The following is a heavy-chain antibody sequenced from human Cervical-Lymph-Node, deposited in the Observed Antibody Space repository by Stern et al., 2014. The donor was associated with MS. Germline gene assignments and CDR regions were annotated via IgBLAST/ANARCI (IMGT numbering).Heavy chain of an antibody. CDR3: ARDAGYCSATTCWYFDN. CDR2: ISPDNGVT. V-gene: IGHV1-2*02. D-gene: IGHD2-15*01. J-gene: IGHJ4*02. Sequence: QMQLVQSGAEVKKPGASVKVTCKASGYTFTGYWIHWLRQAPGQGLEWMGWISPDNGVTTYSQRFHGRVTMTRDTSRSTAYMELSRVTSDDTAIYYCARDAGYCSATTCWYFDNWGQGTLVTASS. CDR1: GYTFTGYW.